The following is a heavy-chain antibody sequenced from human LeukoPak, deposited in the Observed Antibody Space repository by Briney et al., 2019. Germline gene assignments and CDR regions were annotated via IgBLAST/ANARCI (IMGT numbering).Heavy chain of an antibody. CDR2: ISYDGSNK. Sequence: GGSLRLSCAASGFTVSSNYMSWVRQAPGKGLEWVALISYDGSNKYYADSVQGRFTISRDNSKNTLYLQMNSLRAEDTAVYYCAREFTVANQPRFDFWGQGTLVTVSS. CDR3: AREFTVANQPRFDF. CDR1: GFTVSSNY. J-gene: IGHJ4*02. V-gene: IGHV3-30*03. D-gene: IGHD5-12*01.